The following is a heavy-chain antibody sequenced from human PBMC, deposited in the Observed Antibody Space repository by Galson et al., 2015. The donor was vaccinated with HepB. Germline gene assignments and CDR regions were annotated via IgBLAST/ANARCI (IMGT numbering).Heavy chain of an antibody. Sequence: SLRLSCAASGFTFSSYAMHWVRQAPGKGLEWVAVISYDVSNKYYADSVKGRFTISRDNSKNTLYLQVNSLRAEDTAVYYCARAWSGYSAFDYWGQGTLVTVSS. V-gene: IGHV3-30-3*01. CDR2: ISYDVSNK. J-gene: IGHJ4*02. CDR3: ARAWSGYSAFDY. CDR1: GFTFSSYA. D-gene: IGHD3-3*01.